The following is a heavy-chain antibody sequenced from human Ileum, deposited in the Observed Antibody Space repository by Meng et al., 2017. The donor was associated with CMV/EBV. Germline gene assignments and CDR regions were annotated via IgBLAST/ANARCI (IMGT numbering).Heavy chain of an antibody. CDR1: TSYY. Sequence: TSYYMHWVRQAPGQGLEWMGIINPSGGSTSYAQKFQGRVTMTRDTSTSTVYMELSSLRSEDTAVYYCARESALNYDFWSGYIKGEFDYWGQGTPVTVSS. CDR2: INPSGGST. J-gene: IGHJ4*02. V-gene: IGHV1-46*01. D-gene: IGHD3-3*01. CDR3: ARESALNYDFWSGYIKGEFDY.